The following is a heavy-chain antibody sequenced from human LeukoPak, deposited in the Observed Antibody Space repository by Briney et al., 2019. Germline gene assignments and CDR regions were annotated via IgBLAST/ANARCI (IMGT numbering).Heavy chain of an antibody. CDR2: VSGYNGNT. Sequence: ASVKVSCKASGYAFNTYGISWVRQTPGQGLEWMGWVSGYNGNTNYAQNLQGRVTMTTDTSTSTGYMELRSLRSDDTAVYYCAGAGAVAVTDFDYWGQGTLVTVSS. CDR3: AGAGAVAVTDFDY. D-gene: IGHD6-19*01. J-gene: IGHJ4*02. V-gene: IGHV1-18*01. CDR1: GYAFNTYG.